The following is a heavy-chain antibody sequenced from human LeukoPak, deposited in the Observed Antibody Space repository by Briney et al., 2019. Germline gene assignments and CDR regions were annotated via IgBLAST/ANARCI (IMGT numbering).Heavy chain of an antibody. CDR2: INHSGST. Sequence: SETLSLTCAVYGGSFSGYYWSWIRQPPGKGLEWIGEINHSGSTNYNPSLKSRVTISVDTSKNQFSLKLSSVTAADTAVYYCAGYASSGRRDALDIWGQGTMVTVSS. CDR1: GGSFSGYY. V-gene: IGHV4-34*01. D-gene: IGHD3-22*01. CDR3: AGYASSGRRDALDI. J-gene: IGHJ3*02.